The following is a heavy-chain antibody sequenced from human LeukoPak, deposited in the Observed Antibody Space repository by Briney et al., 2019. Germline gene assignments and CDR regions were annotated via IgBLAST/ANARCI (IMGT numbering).Heavy chain of an antibody. J-gene: IGHJ6*03. V-gene: IGHV3-30*02. CDR1: GFTFSSYE. CDR2: IRYDGSNK. CDR3: AKGKTYYYYYMDV. Sequence: GGSLRLSCAASGFTFSSYEMNWVRQAPGKGLEWVAFIRYDGSNKYYADSVKGRFTISRDNSKNTLYLQMNSLRAEDTAVYYCAKGKTYYYYYMDVWGKGTTVTVSS.